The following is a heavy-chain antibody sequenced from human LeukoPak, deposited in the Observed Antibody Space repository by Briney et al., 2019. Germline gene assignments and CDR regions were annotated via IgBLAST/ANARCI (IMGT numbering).Heavy chain of an antibody. CDR1: GGSIGSYY. Sequence: SSETLSLTCTVSGGSIGSYYWSWIRQPAGKGLEWVGRIYKTGTTNYNPSLKSRVTMSIDTSKNQFSLKLNSVTAADTAVYYCARGGCSSTSCYHYWGQGTLVTVSS. V-gene: IGHV4-4*07. CDR3: ARGGCSSTSCYHY. D-gene: IGHD2-2*01. CDR2: IYKTGTT. J-gene: IGHJ4*02.